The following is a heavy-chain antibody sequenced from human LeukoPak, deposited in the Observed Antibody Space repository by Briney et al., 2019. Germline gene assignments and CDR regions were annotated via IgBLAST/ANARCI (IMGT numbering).Heavy chain of an antibody. J-gene: IGHJ6*03. CDR3: ARSSGWYRNYYYYYMDV. CDR2: IYYSGST. Sequence: SETLSLTCTVSGGFISSYYWSWIRQPPGKGLEWIGYIYYSGSTNYNPSLKSRVTISVDTPKNQFSLKLSSVTAADTAVYYCARSSGWYRNYYYYYMDVWGKGTTVTVSS. V-gene: IGHV4-59*01. CDR1: GGFISSYY. D-gene: IGHD6-19*01.